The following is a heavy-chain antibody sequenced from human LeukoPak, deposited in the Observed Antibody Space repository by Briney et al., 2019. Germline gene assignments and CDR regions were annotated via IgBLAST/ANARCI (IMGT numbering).Heavy chain of an antibody. CDR1: GFTFSNYA. V-gene: IGHV3-30*01. CDR3: VRTDCTGGSCYPNFDY. CDR2: ISYDGGNK. D-gene: IGHD2-15*01. J-gene: IGHJ4*02. Sequence: PGGSLRLSCAASGFTFSNYAMHWVRQAPGKGLEWVAAISYDGGNKYYADSVKGRFTISRDNSKNTLYLQMNSLRPEDTTVYYCVRTDCTGGSCYPNFDYWGQGTLVTVSS.